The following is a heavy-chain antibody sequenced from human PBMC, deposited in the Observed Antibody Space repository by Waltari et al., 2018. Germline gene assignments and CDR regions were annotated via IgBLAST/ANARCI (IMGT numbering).Heavy chain of an antibody. CDR1: GGSISSGSYY. J-gene: IGHJ4*02. D-gene: IGHD3-9*01. CDR2: IYTSGST. Sequence: QVQLQESGPGLVKPSQTLSLTCTVSGGSISSGSYYWSWIRQPAGKGLEWIGRIYTSGSTNYNPSLKSRVTISVDTSKNQCSLKLSSVTAADTAVYYCARDDYDILTGYKEWGQGTLVTVSS. CDR3: ARDDYDILTGYKE. V-gene: IGHV4-61*02.